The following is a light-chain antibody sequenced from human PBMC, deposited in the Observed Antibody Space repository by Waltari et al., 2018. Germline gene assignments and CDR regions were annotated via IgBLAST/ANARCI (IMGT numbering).Light chain of an antibody. Sequence: IVMIQTPLSLSVTPRQPASISCKSIQSLLQSDGKTYLYWYLQKPGQSPQLLIYEVSKRFSGVPDRFSGSGSGTDFTLTISRVEAEDFGVYSCMGAMHPPGTFGKGTRVDIK. J-gene: IGKJ1*01. CDR2: EVS. V-gene: IGKV2-29*03. CDR1: QSLLQSDGKTY. CDR3: MGAMHPPGT.